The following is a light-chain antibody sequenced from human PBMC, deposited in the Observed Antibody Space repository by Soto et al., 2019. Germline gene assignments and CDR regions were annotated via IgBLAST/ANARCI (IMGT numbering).Light chain of an antibody. V-gene: IGKV1-39*01. CDR1: ENINHY. CDR2: SAS. CDR3: AQIYTAQWT. J-gene: IGKJ1*01. Sequence: DIHVTQSPSYLPASLGDRITSTCRASENINHYLTWYQQKPGKAPKLRSYSASTLKTGGTSRFSGSGSGTDFTFTIGGLQPDDFATYYCAQIYTAQWTFGQGTRVDLK.